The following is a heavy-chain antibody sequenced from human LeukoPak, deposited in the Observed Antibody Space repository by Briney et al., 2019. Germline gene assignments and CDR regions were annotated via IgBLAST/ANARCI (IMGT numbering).Heavy chain of an antibody. Sequence: SETLSLTCAVYGGSFSGYYWSWIRQPAGKGLEWIGRIYTSGSTNYNPSLKSRVTMSVDTSRNQFSLKLSSVTAADTAVYYCARSYGSGSSIDYWGQGTLVTVSS. CDR3: ARSYGSGSSIDY. V-gene: IGHV4-59*10. CDR2: IYTSGST. D-gene: IGHD3-10*01. J-gene: IGHJ4*02. CDR1: GGSFSGYY.